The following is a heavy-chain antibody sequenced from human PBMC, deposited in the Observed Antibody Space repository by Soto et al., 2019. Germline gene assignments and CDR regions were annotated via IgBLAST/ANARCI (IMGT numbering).Heavy chain of an antibody. V-gene: IGHV1-3*01. J-gene: IGHJ4*02. CDR1: GYTFTSYA. D-gene: IGHD3-22*01. CDR3: ARGQYYYDSSGSPLGYYFDY. CDR2: INAGNGNT. Sequence: ASVKVSCKASGYTFTSYAMHWVRQAPGQRIEWMGWINAGNGNTKYSQKFQGRVTITRDTSASTAYMELSSLRSEDTAVYYCARGQYYYDSSGSPLGYYFDYWGQGTLVTVSS.